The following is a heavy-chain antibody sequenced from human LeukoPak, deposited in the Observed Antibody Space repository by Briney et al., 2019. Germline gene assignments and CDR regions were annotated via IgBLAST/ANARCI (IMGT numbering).Heavy chain of an antibody. Sequence: GGSLRLSCAASGFTFSSYWMSWVRQAPGKGLEWVANIKQDGSEKYYVDSVKGRFTISRDNAKNSLYLQMNSLRAEDTAVYYCASATSGNSYYYYYMDVWGKGTTVTVSS. CDR2: IKQDGSEK. CDR1: GFTFSSYW. V-gene: IGHV3-7*01. CDR3: ASATSGNSYYYYYMDV. D-gene: IGHD4-23*01. J-gene: IGHJ6*03.